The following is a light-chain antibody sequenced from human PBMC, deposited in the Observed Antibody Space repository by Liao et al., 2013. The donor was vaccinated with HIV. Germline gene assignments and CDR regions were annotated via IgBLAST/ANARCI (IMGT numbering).Light chain of an antibody. Sequence: SYELTQPPSVSVSPGQTATITCSGDNLGNKYASWYQHKAGQSPVLVIYQHDKRPSGIPERFSGSSSGTTVTLTISGAQVEDEADYYCYSATDNNQMFGGGTKLTVL. CDR2: QHD. CDR3: YSATDNNQM. J-gene: IGLJ3*02. V-gene: IGLV3-1*01. CDR1: NLGNKY.